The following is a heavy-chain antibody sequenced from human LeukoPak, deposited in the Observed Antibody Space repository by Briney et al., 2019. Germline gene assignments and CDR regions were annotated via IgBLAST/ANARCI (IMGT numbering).Heavy chain of an antibody. CDR2: IYTSGGT. CDR3: ARVRGIAPTRYYMDV. Sequence: PSETLSLTCTVSGGSISSYYWSWIRQPAGKGLEWIGRIYTSGGTNYNPSLKSRVTMSLDTSKNQFSLKLSSVTAADTAVYYCARVRGIAPTRYYMDVWGKGTTVTVSS. CDR1: GGSISSYY. V-gene: IGHV4-4*07. D-gene: IGHD6-13*01. J-gene: IGHJ6*03.